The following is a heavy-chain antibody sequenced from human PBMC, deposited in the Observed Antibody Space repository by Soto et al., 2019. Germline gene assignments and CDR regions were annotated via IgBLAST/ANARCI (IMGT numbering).Heavy chain of an antibody. CDR1: GGTFSSYA. CDR2: IIPIFGTA. V-gene: IGHV1-69*13. CDR3: ARDPITMVRGVIIRDYYYYYGMDV. Sequence: SVKVSCKASGGTFSSYAISWVRQAPGQGLEWMGGIIPIFGTANYAQKFQGRVTITADESTSTAYMELSSLRSEDTAVYYCARDPITMVRGVIIRDYYYYYGMDVWGQGTTVTSP. D-gene: IGHD3-10*01. J-gene: IGHJ6*02.